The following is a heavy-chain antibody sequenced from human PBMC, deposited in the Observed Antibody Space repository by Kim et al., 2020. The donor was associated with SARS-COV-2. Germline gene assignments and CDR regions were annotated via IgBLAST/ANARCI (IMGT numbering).Heavy chain of an antibody. CDR2: IYYSGST. D-gene: IGHD2-21*02. J-gene: IGHJ6*01. CDR1: GGSISSSSYY. CDR3: ARVSLYCGGDCYSEYY. Sequence: SETLSLTCTVSGGSISSSSYYWGWIRQPPGKGLEWIGSIYYSGSTYYNPSLKSRVTISVDTSKNQFSLKLSSVTAADTAVYYCARVSLYCGGDCYSEYY. V-gene: IGHV4-39*07.